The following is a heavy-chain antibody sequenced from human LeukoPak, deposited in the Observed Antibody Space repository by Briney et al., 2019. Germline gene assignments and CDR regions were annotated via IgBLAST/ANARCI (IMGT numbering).Heavy chain of an antibody. V-gene: IGHV1-3*01. D-gene: IGHD1-20*01. CDR1: GYTFTSYA. CDR3: ARDPNWRSHFDY. CDR2: INAGNGNT. Sequence: ASVKVSCKASGYTFTSYAMHWVRQAPGQRLEWMGWINAGNGNTKYSRKFQGRVTITRDTSASTAYMELSSLRSEDTAVYYCARDPNWRSHFDYWGQGTLVTVSS. J-gene: IGHJ4*02.